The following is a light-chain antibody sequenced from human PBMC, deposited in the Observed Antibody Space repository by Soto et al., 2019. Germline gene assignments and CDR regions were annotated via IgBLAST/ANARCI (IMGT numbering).Light chain of an antibody. CDR3: QHYNSYSEA. CDR2: DAS. J-gene: IGKJ1*01. V-gene: IGKV1-13*02. Sequence: ATQMTQSPSSLSASVGDRVTITCRASQDIGNDLGWYQQKPGKAPKLLIYDASSLESGVPSRFTGSGSGTEFTLTISSLQPDDFATYYCQHYNSYSEAFGQGTKVDIK. CDR1: QDIGND.